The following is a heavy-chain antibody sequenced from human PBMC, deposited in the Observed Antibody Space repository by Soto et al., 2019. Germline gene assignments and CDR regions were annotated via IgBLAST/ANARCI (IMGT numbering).Heavy chain of an antibody. V-gene: IGHV4-30-4*01. CDR1: GGSISSAYYY. CDR3: ARGPSGDKVDY. J-gene: IGHJ4*02. Sequence: QVQLQESGPGLVKPSQTLSLTCTVSGGSISSAYYYWSWIRQPPGKGLEWIGHIYDSGSTYSNPSLQXQXTXSXXTSQNQFSLKRSSVTAADTAVYYCARGPSGDKVDYWGQGTLVTVSS. D-gene: IGHD7-27*01. CDR2: IYDSGST.